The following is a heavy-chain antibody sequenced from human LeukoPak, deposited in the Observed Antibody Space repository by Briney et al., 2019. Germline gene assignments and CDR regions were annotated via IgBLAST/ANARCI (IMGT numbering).Heavy chain of an antibody. V-gene: IGHV3-74*01. CDR1: GFTLSSYW. J-gene: IGHJ3*02. CDR2: INSDGSTT. CDR3: AVKWTYDGFDI. Sequence: GGSLRLSRAASGFTLSSYWMHWVRQAPGKGLVWVSRINSDGSTTTYADSMKGRFTISRDNAKNTLYLQMNSLRAEDTAVYYCAVKWTYDGFDIWGQGTMVTVSS. D-gene: IGHD1-26*01.